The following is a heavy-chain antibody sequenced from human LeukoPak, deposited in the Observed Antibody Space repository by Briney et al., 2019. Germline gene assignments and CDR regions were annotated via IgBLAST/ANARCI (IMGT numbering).Heavy chain of an antibody. D-gene: IGHD7-27*01. CDR1: GFTFSSYD. Sequence: GGSLRLSCAASGFTFSSYDMHWVRQATGEGLEWVSAIGTAGDTYYPGSVKGRFTISRENAKNSLYLQMNSLRAGDTAVYYCARGDWGSKTFDYWGQGTLVTVSS. CDR2: IGTAGDT. CDR3: ARGDWGSKTFDY. V-gene: IGHV3-13*01. J-gene: IGHJ4*02.